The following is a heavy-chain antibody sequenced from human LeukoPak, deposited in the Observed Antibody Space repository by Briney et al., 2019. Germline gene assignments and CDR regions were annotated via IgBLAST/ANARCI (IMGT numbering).Heavy chain of an antibody. Sequence: SETLSLTCTVSGGSISSYYWSWIRQPPGKGLEWIGYIYYSGSTNYNPPLKSRVTISVDTSKNQFSLKLSSVTAADAAVYYCARAQVYSWYFDLWGRGTLVTVSS. CDR2: IYYSGST. CDR3: ARAQVYSWYFDL. J-gene: IGHJ2*01. CDR1: GGSISSYY. D-gene: IGHD4-11*01. V-gene: IGHV4-59*01.